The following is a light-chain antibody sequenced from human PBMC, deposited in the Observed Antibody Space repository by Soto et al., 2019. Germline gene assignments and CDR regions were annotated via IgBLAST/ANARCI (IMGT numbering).Light chain of an antibody. Sequence: EILLTQSPFTLSLSPVELATLSCKTRQSRGSNFLAWYQHKPGQAPRLLIYASSNRATGIPDRFSGSASGTDFTLTINRLEPEDFAVYYCQLYGISPHFGQGTRLEIK. J-gene: IGKJ5*01. V-gene: IGKV3-20*01. CDR3: QLYGISPH. CDR2: ASS. CDR1: QSRGSNF.